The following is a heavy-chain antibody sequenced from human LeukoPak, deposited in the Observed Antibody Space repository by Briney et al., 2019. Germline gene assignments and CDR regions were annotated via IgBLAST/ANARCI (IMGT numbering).Heavy chain of an antibody. CDR3: ARDGPGVVVVPAASYYYYGMDV. CDR1: GYTFTSYG. Sequence: ASVKVSCKASGYTFTSYGISWVRQAPGQGLGWMGWISAYNGNTNYAQKLQGRVTMTTDTSTSTAYMELRSLRSDDTAVYYCARDGPGVVVVPAASYYYYGMDVWGQGTTVTVSS. V-gene: IGHV1-18*01. CDR2: ISAYNGNT. J-gene: IGHJ6*02. D-gene: IGHD2-2*01.